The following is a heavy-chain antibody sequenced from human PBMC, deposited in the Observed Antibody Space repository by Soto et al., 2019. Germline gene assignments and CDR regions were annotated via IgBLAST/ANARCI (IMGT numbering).Heavy chain of an antibody. CDR1: GGSISSSSYY. Sequence: SETLSLTCTVSGGSISSSSYYWGWIRQPPGKGLEWIGSIYYSGSTYYNPSLKSRVTISVDTSKNQFSLKLSSVTAADTAVYYCATLRYKQQLPYNWFDPWGQGTLVNVSS. V-gene: IGHV4-39*01. CDR2: IYYSGST. J-gene: IGHJ5*02. CDR3: ATLRYKQQLPYNWFDP. D-gene: IGHD6-13*01.